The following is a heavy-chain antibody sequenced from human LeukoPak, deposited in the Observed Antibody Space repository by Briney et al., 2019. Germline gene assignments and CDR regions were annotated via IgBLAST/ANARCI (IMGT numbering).Heavy chain of an antibody. Sequence: EASVKVSCKASGYTFTSYGISWVRQAPGQGLEWMGWISAYNGNTNYAQKLQGRVTMTTDTSTSTAYMELRSLRSDDTAVYYCARAFESPYSSSVRWFDPWGQGTLVTVSS. J-gene: IGHJ5*02. CDR3: ARAFESPYSSSVRWFDP. CDR2: ISAYNGNT. D-gene: IGHD6-6*01. CDR1: GYTFTSYG. V-gene: IGHV1-18*01.